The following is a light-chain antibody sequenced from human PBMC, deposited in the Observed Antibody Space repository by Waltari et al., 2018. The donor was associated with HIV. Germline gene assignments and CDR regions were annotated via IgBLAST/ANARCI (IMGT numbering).Light chain of an antibody. CDR3: QQYYSLPVT. J-gene: IGKJ4*02. CDR1: RTILYNSDNRNY. CDR2: WAS. V-gene: IGKV4-1*01. Sequence: DIVMTQSPDSLAVSLGERVIINCKSSRTILYNSDNRNYLAWYQQKPGQAPRILIYWASTRAFGVPERFSGSGSGTDFSLTISSLQDDDVAIYVCQQYYSLPVTFGGGTKVERK.